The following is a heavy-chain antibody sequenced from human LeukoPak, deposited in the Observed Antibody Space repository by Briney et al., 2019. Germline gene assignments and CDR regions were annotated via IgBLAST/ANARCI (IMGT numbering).Heavy chain of an antibody. CDR2: IYYSGST. Sequence: SETLSLTCTVSGGSISSYYWSWIRQPPGKGLEWIGYIYYSGSTNYNPSLKSRVTISVDTSKNQFSLKLSSVTAADTAVYYCARSTPYSSSSWGYYYYYMDVWGKGTTVTVSS. V-gene: IGHV4-59*01. D-gene: IGHD6-6*01. CDR3: ARSTPYSSSSWGYYYYYMDV. J-gene: IGHJ6*03. CDR1: GGSISSYY.